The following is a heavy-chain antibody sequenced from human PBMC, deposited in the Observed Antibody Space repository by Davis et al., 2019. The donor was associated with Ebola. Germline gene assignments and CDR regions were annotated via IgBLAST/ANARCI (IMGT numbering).Heavy chain of an antibody. D-gene: IGHD6-13*01. CDR3: TKGQGYFLDY. V-gene: IGHV3-23*01. Sequence: GGSLRLSCAASGFSFANYAMAWVRQAPGKGLEWVSSITGGGGVTYYADSVKGRFTFSRDNSKNTLYLQMDTLRVEDTALYYCTKGQGYFLDYWGQGTLVTVSS. CDR1: GFSFANYA. J-gene: IGHJ4*02. CDR2: ITGGGGVT.